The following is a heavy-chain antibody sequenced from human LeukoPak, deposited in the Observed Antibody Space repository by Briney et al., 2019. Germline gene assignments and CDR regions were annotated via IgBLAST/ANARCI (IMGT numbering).Heavy chain of an antibody. V-gene: IGHV1-18*01. CDR1: GYTFTSSG. D-gene: IGHD5-18*01. CDR2: IGAYNGNT. J-gene: IGHJ3*02. CDR3: ARVKNTQDAFDI. Sequence: GASVKVSCKASGYTFTSSGISWVRQAPGLGLEWMGWIGAYNGNTNYAQKLQGRVTMTTDTPTSTAYMELRSLRSDDTAVYYCARVKNTQDAFDIWGQGTKVTVSP.